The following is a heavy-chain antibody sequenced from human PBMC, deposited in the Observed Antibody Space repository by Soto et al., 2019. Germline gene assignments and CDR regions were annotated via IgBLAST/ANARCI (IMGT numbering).Heavy chain of an antibody. CDR3: SHRRPGPSGYDV. CDR1: GFSLTSGVVG. CDR2: IYWNDEQ. V-gene: IGHV2-5*01. Sequence: QITLKESGPTLVKPTQTFTLTCTFSGFSLTSGVVGVGWIRQPPGEALEWLALIYWNDEQYYNPSLRNRVTITRDTSKYQEVLTMTNMDPVDTATYYCSHRRPGPSGYDVWGPGTTVTVSS. J-gene: IGHJ6*02. D-gene: IGHD6-13*01.